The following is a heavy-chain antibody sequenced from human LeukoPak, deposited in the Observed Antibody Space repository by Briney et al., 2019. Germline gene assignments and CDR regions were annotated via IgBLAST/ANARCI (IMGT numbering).Heavy chain of an antibody. CDR1: GRSINSNN. D-gene: IGHD5-18*01. CDR3: ARHENTYGRYYFDY. Sequence: SETLSLTCTASGRSINSNNLSWIRQPPGKGLEWIGHIYKSGSTDSNPSLKSRVTISLDMSKNQFSLKLTSVTAADTAVYWCARHENTYGRYYFDYWGQGTLVTVSS. V-gene: IGHV4-59*08. J-gene: IGHJ4*02. CDR2: IYKSGST.